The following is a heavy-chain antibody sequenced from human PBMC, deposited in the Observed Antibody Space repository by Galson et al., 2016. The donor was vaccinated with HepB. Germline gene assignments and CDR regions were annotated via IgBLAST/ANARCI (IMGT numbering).Heavy chain of an antibody. Sequence: SVKVSCKASGYTLTSYAIHWVRQAPGQGLEWMGRVHGANGNTIYSPKFQGRVTMTRDTSASTVYMELSSLRSEDTAIYYCARDQERCNSASGSHPGAFDIWGQGTMVTVSS. CDR3: ARDQERCNSASGSHPGAFDI. V-gene: IGHV1-3*01. D-gene: IGHD3-10*01. J-gene: IGHJ3*02. CDR1: GYTLTSYA. CDR2: VHGANGNT.